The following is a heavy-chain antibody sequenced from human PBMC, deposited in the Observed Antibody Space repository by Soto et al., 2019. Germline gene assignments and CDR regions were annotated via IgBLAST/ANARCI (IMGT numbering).Heavy chain of an antibody. D-gene: IGHD3-22*01. CDR1: GFTFSSYG. CDR3: ARYYYDSSGYYPL. CDR2: IWSDGSNK. J-gene: IGHJ4*02. V-gene: IGHV3-33*01. Sequence: QVQLVESGGGVVQPGRSLRLSCAASGFTFSSYGMQWVRQAPGKGLEWVAVIWSDGSNKYYADSVKGRFTISRDNSKNTLYLQMNSLSAEDTAVYYCARYYYDSSGYYPLWGQGTLVTVSS.